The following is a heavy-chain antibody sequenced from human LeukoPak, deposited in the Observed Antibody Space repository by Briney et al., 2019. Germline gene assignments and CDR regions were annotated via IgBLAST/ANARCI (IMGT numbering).Heavy chain of an antibody. CDR1: GFTFSSYS. D-gene: IGHD4-11*01. CDR2: ISSSSSTI. J-gene: IGHJ4*02. CDR3: ARDWGFRVTTMSGYFDY. Sequence: GGSLRLSCAASGFTFSSYSMNWVRQAPGKGLEWVSYISSSSSTIYYADSVKGRFTISRDNAKNSLYLQMNSLRAEDTAVYYCARDWGFRVTTMSGYFDYWGQGTLVTVSS. V-gene: IGHV3-48*04.